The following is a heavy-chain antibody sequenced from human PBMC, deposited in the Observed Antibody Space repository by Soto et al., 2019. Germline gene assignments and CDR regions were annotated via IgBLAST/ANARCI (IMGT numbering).Heavy chain of an antibody. J-gene: IGHJ5*02. CDR2: IYYSGNT. CDR3: ARDSQRLSWAFDP. Sequence: SETLSLTCTVSGGSISNPIYYWAWIRQPPGKGLEWIGSIYYSGNTYYNPSLKSRVTISVDTSKNQFSLKLSSVTAADTAVYYCARDSQRLSWAFDPWGQGTLVTVS. CDR1: GGSISNPIYY. D-gene: IGHD7-27*01. V-gene: IGHV4-39*07.